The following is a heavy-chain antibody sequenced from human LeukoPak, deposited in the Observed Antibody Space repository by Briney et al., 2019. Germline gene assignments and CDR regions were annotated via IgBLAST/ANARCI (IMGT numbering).Heavy chain of an antibody. J-gene: IGHJ4*02. V-gene: IGHV4-39*01. Sequence: SETLSLTCTVSGGSISSTTYYWGWIRQPPGKGLEWIGSIYYSGSTYYNPSLKSRVTISVDTSKNQFSLRLSSVTAADTAVYYCARVITIFGVVILMYFDYWGQGTLVTVSS. CDR2: IYYSGST. CDR3: ARVITIFGVVILMYFDY. CDR1: GGSISSTTYY. D-gene: IGHD3-3*01.